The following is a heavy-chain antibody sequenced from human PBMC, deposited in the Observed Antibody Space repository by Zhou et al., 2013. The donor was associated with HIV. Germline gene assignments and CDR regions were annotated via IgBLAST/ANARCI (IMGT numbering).Heavy chain of an antibody. CDR2: IHYSGNT. CDR1: SGSISGSSYY. V-gene: IGHV4-39*01. D-gene: IGHD3-10*01. CDR3: ARHESGSGMVRGVIPD. Sequence: QVQLQESGPGLVKPSETLSLTCIVSSGSISGSSYYWAWFRQPPGKGLEWIANIHYSGNTYYRPSLKSRVTISVDTSKNQFSLKVTSVTAADTAVYYCARHESGSGMVRGVIPDWGQGTPGHRLL. J-gene: IGHJ4*02.